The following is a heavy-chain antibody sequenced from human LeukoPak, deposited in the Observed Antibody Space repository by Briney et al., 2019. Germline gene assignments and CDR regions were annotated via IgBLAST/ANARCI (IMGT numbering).Heavy chain of an antibody. D-gene: IGHD3-3*01. J-gene: IGHJ3*02. V-gene: IGHV4-38-2*01. Sequence: KPSETLPLTCAVSGYSISSGYYWGWIRQPPGKGLEWIGSIYHSGSTYYNPSLKSRVTISVDTSKNQFSLKLSSVTAADTAVYYCARPNRPGRGYDFWSGYFVAFDIWGQGTMVTVSS. CDR1: GYSISSGYY. CDR3: ARPNRPGRGYDFWSGYFVAFDI. CDR2: IYHSGST.